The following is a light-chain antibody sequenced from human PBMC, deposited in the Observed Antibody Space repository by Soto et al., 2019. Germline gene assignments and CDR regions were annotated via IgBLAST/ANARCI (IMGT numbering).Light chain of an antibody. CDR2: AAS. CDR3: QQSYNTTWT. Sequence: DLPMTQSPSSLSESAGDRVTITCRASQGISTYLNWYQQKPGKAPKLLIYAASSLQSGVPSRFSGSGSETDFTLTISSLQPEDFATYSCQQSYNTTWTFGQGTKVEIQ. V-gene: IGKV1-39*01. CDR1: QGISTY. J-gene: IGKJ1*01.